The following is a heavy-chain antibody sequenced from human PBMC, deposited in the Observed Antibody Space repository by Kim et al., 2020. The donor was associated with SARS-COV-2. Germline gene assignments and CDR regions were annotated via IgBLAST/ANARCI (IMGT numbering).Heavy chain of an antibody. CDR3: ARRTGSGYIKGNQDAFDI. CDR1: GYSFTSYW. V-gene: IGHV5-51*01. J-gene: IGHJ3*02. Sequence: GESLKISCKGSGYSFTSYWIGWVRQMPGKGLEWMGIIYPGDSDTRYSPSFQGQVTISADKSISTAYLQWSSLKASDTAMYYCARRTGSGYIKGNQDAFDIWGQGTMVTVSS. D-gene: IGHD3-22*01. CDR2: IYPGDSDT.